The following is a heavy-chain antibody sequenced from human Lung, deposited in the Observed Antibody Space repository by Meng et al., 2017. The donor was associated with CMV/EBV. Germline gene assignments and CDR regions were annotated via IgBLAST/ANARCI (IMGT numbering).Heavy chain of an antibody. J-gene: IGHJ4*02. D-gene: IGHD2-15*01. V-gene: IGHV3-21*01. CDR2: ISSNSRYI. CDR3: ARVYCSRGSCSFDY. CDR1: GFTFSSYS. Sequence: GEXXTISCAVSGFTFSSYSVNWVRQAPGKGLEWVSSISSNSRYIFYADSVKGRFTISRDNAKNALHLQMNSLRDEDTAVYYCARVYCSRGSCSFDYWGQGTLVTVSS.